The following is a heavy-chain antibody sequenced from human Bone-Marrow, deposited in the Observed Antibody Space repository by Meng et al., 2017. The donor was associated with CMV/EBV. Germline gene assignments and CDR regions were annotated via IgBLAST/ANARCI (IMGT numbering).Heavy chain of an antibody. CDR1: GDTFTGYY. CDR2: INPNSGGT. Sequence: ASVKVSCKASGDTFTGYYMNWVRQAPGQGLEWMGWINPNSGGTNYAQKFQGRVTMTRDTYISTAYMELSRLRSDDTAVYYCARGEWIQLWSYQEYYFDYWGQGTLVTVSS. J-gene: IGHJ4*02. V-gene: IGHV1-2*02. D-gene: IGHD5-18*01. CDR3: ARGEWIQLWSYQEYYFDY.